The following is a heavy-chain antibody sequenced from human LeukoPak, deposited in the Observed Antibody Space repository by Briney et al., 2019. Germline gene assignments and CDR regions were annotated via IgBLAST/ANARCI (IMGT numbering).Heavy chain of an antibody. CDR3: ARLIAVAGTLSFFDS. D-gene: IGHD6-19*01. Sequence: PSETLSLTCTVSGVSISGYYWSWIPQPPGKGLECIGDISYSGSTYYNASLKSRLTISVDTSKNQFSLKLNSVTAADTAVYYCARLIAVAGTLSFFDSWGQGILVTVSS. CDR1: GVSISGYY. CDR2: ISYSGST. V-gene: IGHV4-59*08. J-gene: IGHJ4*02.